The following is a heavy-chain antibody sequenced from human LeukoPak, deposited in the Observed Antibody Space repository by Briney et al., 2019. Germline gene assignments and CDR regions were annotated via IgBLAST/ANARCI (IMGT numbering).Heavy chain of an antibody. CDR2: IWYDGSND. J-gene: IGHJ4*02. CDR3: ARVRGTSWYVYDY. Sequence: PGRSLRLSCAASGFTLSQYAMHWVRQAPGKGLEWVAAIWYDGSNDYYADSVKGRFTISRDNANNSLYLQMNSLRAEDTAVYYCARVRGTSWYVYDYWGQGTLVTVSS. CDR1: GFTLSQYA. D-gene: IGHD6-13*01. V-gene: IGHV3-33*01.